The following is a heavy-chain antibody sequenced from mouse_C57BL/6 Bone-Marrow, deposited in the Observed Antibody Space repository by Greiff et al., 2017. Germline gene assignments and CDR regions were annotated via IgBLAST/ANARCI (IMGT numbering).Heavy chain of an antibody. V-gene: IGHV2-4*01. CDR3: AKTDGYPYYAMDY. D-gene: IGHD2-3*01. Sequence: VHLVESGPGLVQPSQSLSITCTVSGFSLTSYGVHWVRQPPGKGLEWLGVIWSGGSTDYNAAFISRLSISKDNSKSQVFFKMNSLQADDTAIYYCAKTDGYPYYAMDYWGQGTSVTVSS. CDR2: IWSGGST. CDR1: GFSLTSYG. J-gene: IGHJ4*01.